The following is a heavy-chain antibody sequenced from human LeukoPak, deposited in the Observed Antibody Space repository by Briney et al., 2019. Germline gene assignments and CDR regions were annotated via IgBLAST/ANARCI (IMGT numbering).Heavy chain of an antibody. CDR3: ARDQGRIAAAGNYLSSGY. CDR1: GFTFTGYT. Sequence: QSGGSLRLSCAASGFTFTGYTMHWVRQAPGKGLEWVAVISSDGSSMYYADSVKGRFTISRDNDKNTLYLQMNSLRTEDTAVYYCARDQGRIAAAGNYLSSGYWGQGTLVTVSS. V-gene: IGHV3-30-3*01. D-gene: IGHD6-13*01. J-gene: IGHJ4*02. CDR2: ISSDGSSM.